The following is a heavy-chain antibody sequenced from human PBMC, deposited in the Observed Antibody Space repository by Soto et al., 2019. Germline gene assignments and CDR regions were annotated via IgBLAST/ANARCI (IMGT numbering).Heavy chain of an antibody. D-gene: IGHD6-6*01. CDR3: AREAQDYYFDY. J-gene: IGHJ4*02. CDR1: PGSISSSY. CDR2: VAYSGTT. Sequence: QEQLQESGPGLVKPSETLTLSCTVSPGSISSSYWSWIRQPPGKGLEWNGHVAYSGTTKYNPSLKGRGSISVSSSKRQFSLRLSSVTAADTAVYYCAREAQDYYFDYWGQGILVTVSS. V-gene: IGHV4-59*01.